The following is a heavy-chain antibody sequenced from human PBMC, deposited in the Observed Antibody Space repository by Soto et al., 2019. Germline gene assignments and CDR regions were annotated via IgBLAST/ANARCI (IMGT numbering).Heavy chain of an antibody. V-gene: IGHV4-39*07. CDR2: IYYSGNT. CDR3: AIGSRYSSRPGWFDP. CDR1: GASISSSNYY. J-gene: IGHJ5*02. Sequence: SETLSLTCTVSGASISSSNYYWGWIRQPPGKGLEWIGSIYYSGNTYYNPSLKSRVTISVDTSKNQFSLKLSSVTAADTAVYYCAIGSRYSSRPGWFDPWGKGTLVTVAS. D-gene: IGHD6-13*01.